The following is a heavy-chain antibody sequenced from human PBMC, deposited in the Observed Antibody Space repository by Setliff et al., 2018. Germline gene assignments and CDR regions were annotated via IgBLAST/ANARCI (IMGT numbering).Heavy chain of an antibody. V-gene: IGHV4-39*01. CDR2: ISYSGTP. Sequence: SETLSLTCTVSDDSFTSSRYYWGWIRQAPGSGLEWIGSISYSGTPYYNASVESRVTISIDTSRNQFSLELRSVTVADTATYYCVRPGGATVVARHFDYWGSGILVTVPQ. D-gene: IGHD2-15*01. CDR3: VRPGGATVVARHFDY. J-gene: IGHJ4*01. CDR1: DDSFTSSRYY.